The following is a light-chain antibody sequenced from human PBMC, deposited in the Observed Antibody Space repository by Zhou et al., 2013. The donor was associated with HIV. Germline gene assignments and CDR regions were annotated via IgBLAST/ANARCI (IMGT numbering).Light chain of an antibody. CDR1: QSISYY. CDR2: AAS. CDR3: QQSYSAPPH. V-gene: IGKV1-39*01. Sequence: DIQMTQSPSSLSASVGDRVTITCRASQSISYYLNWYQQKPGKAPKLLIYAASSLQSGVPSRFSGSGSGTDFTLTISSLQPEDFATYFCQQSYSAPPHFGLGTNLEIK. J-gene: IGKJ2*01.